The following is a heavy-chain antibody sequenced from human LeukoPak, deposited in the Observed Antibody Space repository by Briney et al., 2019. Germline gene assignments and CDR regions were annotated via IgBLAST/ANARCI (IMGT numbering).Heavy chain of an antibody. Sequence: SGGSLRLSCAASGFTFDDYAMHWVRQAPGKGLEWVSGISWNSGSIGYADSVKGRFTISRDNAKNSLFLQMNSLRAEDSAVYYCAERGGRLNWGQGTLVTVSS. D-gene: IGHD3-16*01. CDR3: AERGGRLN. CDR2: ISWNSGSI. V-gene: IGHV3-9*01. CDR1: GFTFDDYA. J-gene: IGHJ4*02.